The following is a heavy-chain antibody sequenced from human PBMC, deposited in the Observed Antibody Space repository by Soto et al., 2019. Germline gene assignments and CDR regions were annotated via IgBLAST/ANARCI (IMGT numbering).Heavy chain of an antibody. Sequence: GESLKISCKGSGYSFTSYWIGWVRQMPGKGLEWMGIIYPGDSDTRYSPSFQGQVTISADKSISTAYLQWSSLKASDTAMYYCARAGYYDILTGSRQLYGMDVWGQGTTVTVSS. CDR2: IYPGDSDT. J-gene: IGHJ6*02. V-gene: IGHV5-51*01. D-gene: IGHD3-9*01. CDR3: ARAGYYDILTGSRQLYGMDV. CDR1: GYSFTSYW.